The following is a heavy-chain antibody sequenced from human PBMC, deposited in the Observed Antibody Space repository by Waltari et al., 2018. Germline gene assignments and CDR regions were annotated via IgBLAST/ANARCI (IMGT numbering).Heavy chain of an antibody. CDR1: GFSFTTTW. CDR3: ARNPRYDSPD. V-gene: IGHV3-7*01. D-gene: IGHD3-22*01. J-gene: IGHJ4*02. CDR2: INVDGSHE. Sequence: EVRLVESGGGLVQPGGSLRLSCAASGFSFTTTWMSWIRQAPGRGLERVSNINVDGSHEYYLDSVKGRFTISRDNAKNSLYLNLNSLRVEDSAVYYCARNPRYDSPDWGQGTLVTVSS.